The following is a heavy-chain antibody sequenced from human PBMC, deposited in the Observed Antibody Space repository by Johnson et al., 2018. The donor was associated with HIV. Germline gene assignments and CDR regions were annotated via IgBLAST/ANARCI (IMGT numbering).Heavy chain of an antibody. Sequence: VHLVESGGGLVQPGGSLRLSCAASGFTFSSYWMSWVRQAPGKGLEWVSVISSAGSTNYADPVRGRFTISRDNSKNTLYLQMRSLRAEDTAMYYCARDGESQQLPLGDAFDVWGQGTKVTVSS. CDR2: ISSAGST. CDR3: ARDGESQQLPLGDAFDV. CDR1: GFTFSSYW. D-gene: IGHD6-13*01. V-gene: IGHV3-66*01. J-gene: IGHJ3*01.